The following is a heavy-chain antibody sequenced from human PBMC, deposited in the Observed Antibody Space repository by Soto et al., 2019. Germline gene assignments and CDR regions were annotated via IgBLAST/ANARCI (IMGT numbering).Heavy chain of an antibody. CDR3: ASSPTYYDFWSGPGVDP. D-gene: IGHD3-3*01. CDR2: MYYSGST. Sequence: QVQLQESGPGLVKPSETLSLTCTVSGGSISNYYWSWIRQPPGKGLEWIGYMYYSGSTNYNPSLRSRVTISVDTSKNPFSLKLSSVTAADTAVYYCASSPTYYDFWSGPGVDPWGQGTLVTVSS. J-gene: IGHJ5*02. CDR1: GGSISNYY. V-gene: IGHV4-59*01.